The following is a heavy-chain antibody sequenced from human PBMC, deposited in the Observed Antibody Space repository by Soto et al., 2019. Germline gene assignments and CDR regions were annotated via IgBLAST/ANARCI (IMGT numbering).Heavy chain of an antibody. V-gene: IGHV5-10-1*01. CDR1: GYSFTSYW. CDR3: ARRGGGSSGLWYYYYGMDV. D-gene: IGHD6-19*01. Sequence: LKISCKGSGYSFTSYWISWVRQMPGKGLEWMGRIDPSDSYTNYSPSFQGHVTISADKSISTAYLQWSSLKASDTAMYYCARRGGGSSGLWYYYYGMDVWGQGTTVTVSS. CDR2: IDPSDSYT. J-gene: IGHJ6*02.